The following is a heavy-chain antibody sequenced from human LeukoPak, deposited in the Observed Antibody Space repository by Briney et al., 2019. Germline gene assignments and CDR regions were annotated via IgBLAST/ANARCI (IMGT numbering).Heavy chain of an antibody. CDR2: ISSSSSYI. Sequence: GGSLRLSCAASGFTFSSYSMNWVRQAPGKVLEWVSSISSSSSYIYYADSVKGRFTISRDNAKNSLYLQMNSLRAEDTAVYYCARERYSSWYDYWGQGTLVTVSS. CDR3: ARERYSSWYDY. J-gene: IGHJ4*02. D-gene: IGHD6-13*01. CDR1: GFTFSSYS. V-gene: IGHV3-21*01.